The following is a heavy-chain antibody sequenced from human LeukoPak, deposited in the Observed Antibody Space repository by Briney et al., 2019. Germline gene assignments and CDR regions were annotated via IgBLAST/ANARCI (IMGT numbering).Heavy chain of an antibody. J-gene: IGHJ4*02. CDR3: ARHQLNFDY. Sequence: SETLSLTCTVSGGSISSYSWSWIRQPPGKGLEWIGYIDYSGGTNYNPSLKSRVTISVDTSKNQFSLKLSSVTAADTAVYYCARHQLNFDYWGQGILVTVSS. CDR1: GGSISSYS. CDR2: IDYSGGT. V-gene: IGHV4-59*08. D-gene: IGHD1-1*01.